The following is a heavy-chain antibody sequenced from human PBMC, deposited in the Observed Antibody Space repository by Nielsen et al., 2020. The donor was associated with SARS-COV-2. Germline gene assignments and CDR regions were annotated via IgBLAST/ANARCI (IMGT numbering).Heavy chain of an antibody. CDR3: AKVVGATTDYYGLDV. CDR2: ISYDGSNK. J-gene: IGHJ6*02. D-gene: IGHD1-26*01. V-gene: IGHV3-30*04. Sequence: WIRQPPGKGLEWVAVISYDGSNKYYADSVKGRFTISRDNSKNTLYLQMNSLRAEDTAVYYCAKVVGATTDYYGLDVWGQGTTVTVSS.